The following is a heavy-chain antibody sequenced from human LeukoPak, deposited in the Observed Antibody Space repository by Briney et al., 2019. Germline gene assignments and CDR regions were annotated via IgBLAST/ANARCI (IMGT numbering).Heavy chain of an antibody. D-gene: IGHD3-10*01. CDR1: GFTFDDYA. J-gene: IGHJ4*02. CDR2: ISWNSGSI. CDR3: AKGEVRGVKGTFDY. Sequence: QPVGSLRLSCAASGFTFDDYAMHWVRQAPGKGLEWVSGISWNSGSIGYADSVKGRFTISRDNAKNSLYLQMNSLRAEDTALYYCAKGEVRGVKGTFDYWGQGTLVTVSS. V-gene: IGHV3-9*01.